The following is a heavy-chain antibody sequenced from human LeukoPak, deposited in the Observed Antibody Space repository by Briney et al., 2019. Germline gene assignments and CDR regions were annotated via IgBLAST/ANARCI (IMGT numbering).Heavy chain of an antibody. V-gene: IGHV3-21*01. J-gene: IGHJ5*02. CDR1: GFTFSSYN. CDR2: SVTSGST. Sequence: GGSLRLSCAASGFTFSSYNLYWVRQAPGKGLEWVSSSVTSGSTYYADSVRGRFTISRDNAKNSLYLQMSSLSVEDTAVYYCATKMHGPFDHWSQGTLVTVSS. CDR3: ATKMHGPFDH.